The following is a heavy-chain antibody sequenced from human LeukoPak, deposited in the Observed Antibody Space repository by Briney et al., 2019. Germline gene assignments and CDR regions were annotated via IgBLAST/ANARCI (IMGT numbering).Heavy chain of an antibody. CDR1: GGSISSSNW. J-gene: IGHJ4*02. Sequence: SDTLSLTCAVSGGSISSSNWWSWVRQSPGKGLDWIGEIYHSGKTNYDPSLKSRVTLSVDKSKNQLSLKLSSVTAADTAVYYCARVVADTACFDFWGQGTLVTVSS. CDR2: IYHSGKT. CDR3: ARVVADTACFDF. D-gene: IGHD6-19*01. V-gene: IGHV4-4*02.